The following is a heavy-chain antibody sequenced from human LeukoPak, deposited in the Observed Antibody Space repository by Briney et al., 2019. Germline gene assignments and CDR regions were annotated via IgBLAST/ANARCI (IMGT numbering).Heavy chain of an antibody. J-gene: IGHJ5*02. V-gene: IGHV4-61*02. CDR1: GDSISNGNYY. Sequence: NPSGTLSLTCTVSGDSISNGNYYWTWIRQPAGKGLEWIGRLYSTGSPNYNPSLKSRVTISIDASKNQFSLKLSSVTVADTAVYYCARDRGSTTARGVPSWFDPWGQGTLVTVSS. CDR3: ARDRGSTTARGVPSWFDP. CDR2: LYSTGSP. D-gene: IGHD3-10*01.